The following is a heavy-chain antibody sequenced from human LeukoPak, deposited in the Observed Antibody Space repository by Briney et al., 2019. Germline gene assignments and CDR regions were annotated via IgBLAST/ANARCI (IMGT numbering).Heavy chain of an antibody. Sequence: GGSLRLSCAASGFTFSSYAMSWVRQASGKGLEWVSAISGSGGSTYYADSAKGRFTISRDNSKNTLYLQMNSLRAEDTAVYYCAKDRGDITTYYDYWGQGTLVTVSS. V-gene: IGHV3-23*01. J-gene: IGHJ4*02. D-gene: IGHD3-10*01. CDR1: GFTFSSYA. CDR3: AKDRGDITTYYDY. CDR2: ISGSGGST.